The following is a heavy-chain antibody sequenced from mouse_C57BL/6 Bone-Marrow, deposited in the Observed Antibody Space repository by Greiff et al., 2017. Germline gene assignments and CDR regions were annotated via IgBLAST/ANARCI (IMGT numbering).Heavy chain of an antibody. D-gene: IGHD2-10*01. Sequence: QVQLQQSGAELVKPGASVKMSCKASGYTFTSYWITWVKQRPGQGLEWIGDIYPGSGSTNYNEKFKSKATLTVDTSSSTAYMQLSSLTSEDAAVYYCASLLPWYFDVWGTGTTVTVSS. CDR2: IYPGSGST. V-gene: IGHV1-55*01. CDR3: ASLLPWYFDV. CDR1: GYTFTSYW. J-gene: IGHJ1*03.